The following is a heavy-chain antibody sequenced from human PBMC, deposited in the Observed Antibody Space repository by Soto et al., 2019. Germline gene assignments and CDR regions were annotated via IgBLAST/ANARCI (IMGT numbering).Heavy chain of an antibody. J-gene: IGHJ6*02. V-gene: IGHV3-21*01. CDR2: ISSTSTYI. CDR3: ARDVGDSRGSYYYYGMDV. CDR1: GFTFNTYS. Sequence: EVQLVESGGGLVKPGGSLRLACAASGFTFNTYSMNWVRQAPGKGLEWVSCISSTSTYIYYGDSVKGRFTISRDNAKNLLYLQMNSLRAEDTAVYYCARDVGDSRGSYYYYGMDVWGQGTTVTVSS. D-gene: IGHD2-21*02.